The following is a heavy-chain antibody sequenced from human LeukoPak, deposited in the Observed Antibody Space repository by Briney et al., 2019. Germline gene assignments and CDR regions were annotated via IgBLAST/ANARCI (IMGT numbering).Heavy chain of an antibody. CDR3: AREPLRTEHIDY. J-gene: IGHJ4*02. Sequence: SVKVSCKASGGTFSSDAISWVRQAPGQGLEWMGGIIPIFGTANYAQKFQGRVTITADESTSTAYMELSSLRSEDSAVYYCAREPLRTEHIDYWGQGTLVTVSS. CDR2: IIPIFGTA. V-gene: IGHV1-69*13. D-gene: IGHD2-8*02. CDR1: GGTFSSDA.